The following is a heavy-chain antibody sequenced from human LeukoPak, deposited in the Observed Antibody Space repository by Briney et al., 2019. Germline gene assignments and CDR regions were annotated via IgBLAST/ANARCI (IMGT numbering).Heavy chain of an antibody. D-gene: IGHD3-10*01. CDR2: IYSGGST. V-gene: IGHV3-66*01. Sequence: GGSLRLSCAASGFTVSSNYMSWVRQAPGKGLVWVSVIYSGGSTYYADSVKGRFTISRDNSKNTLYLQMNSLRAEDTAVYYCAREGSPGSSLNWFDPWGQGTLVTVSS. CDR1: GFTVSSNY. CDR3: AREGSPGSSLNWFDP. J-gene: IGHJ5*02.